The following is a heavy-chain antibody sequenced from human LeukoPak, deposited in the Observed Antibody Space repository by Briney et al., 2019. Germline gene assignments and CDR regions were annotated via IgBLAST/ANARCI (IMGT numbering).Heavy chain of an antibody. CDR2: IYYSGST. J-gene: IGHJ3*02. D-gene: IGHD3-3*01. CDR3: ARGIFGVVNGAFDI. V-gene: IGHV4-31*03. Sequence: PSETLSLTCTVSGGSISSGGYYWIWIRQHPGKGLEWIGYIYYSGSTYYNPSLKSRVTISVDTSKNQFSLKLSSVTAADTAVYYCARGIFGVVNGAFDIWGQGTMVTVSS. CDR1: GGSISSGGYY.